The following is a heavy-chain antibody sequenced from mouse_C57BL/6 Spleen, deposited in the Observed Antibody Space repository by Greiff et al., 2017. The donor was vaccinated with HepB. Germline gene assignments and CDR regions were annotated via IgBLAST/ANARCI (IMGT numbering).Heavy chain of an antibody. D-gene: IGHD1-1*01. CDR2: INSDGGST. Sequence: EVQGVESGGGLVQPGESLKLSCESNEYEFPSHDMSWVRKTPEKRLELVAAINSDGGSTYYPDTMERRFIISRDITKKTLYLQMSSLRSEDTALYYCARHEGYYGSSPFAYWGQGTLVTVSA. CDR1: EYEFPSHD. CDR3: ARHEGYYGSSPFAY. J-gene: IGHJ3*01. V-gene: IGHV5-2*01.